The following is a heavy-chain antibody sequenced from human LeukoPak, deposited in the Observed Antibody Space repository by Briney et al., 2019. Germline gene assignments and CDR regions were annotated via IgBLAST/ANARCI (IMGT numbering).Heavy chain of an antibody. CDR3: ARSGVGATYGY. CDR2: IYSGGST. J-gene: IGHJ4*02. V-gene: IGHV3-53*01. Sequence: GGSRRLSCAASGFTVSSNYMSWVRQAPGKGLEWVSVIYSGGSTYYADSVKGRFTISRDNSKNTLYLQMNSLRAEDTAVYYCARSGVGATYGYWGQGTLVTLSS. D-gene: IGHD1-26*01. CDR1: GFTVSSNY.